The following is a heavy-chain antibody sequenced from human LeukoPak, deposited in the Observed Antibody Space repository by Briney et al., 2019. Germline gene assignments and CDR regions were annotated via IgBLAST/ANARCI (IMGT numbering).Heavy chain of an antibody. V-gene: IGHV4-59*01. CDR1: GGSISSYY. D-gene: IGHD3-10*01. CDR2: IYYSGST. CDR3: ARMRFVRGVPNWFDP. J-gene: IGHJ5*02. Sequence: SETLSLTCTVSGGSISSYYWSWIRQPPGKGPEWIGYIYYSGSTNYNPSLKSRVTISVDTSKNQFSLKLSSVTAADTAVYYCARMRFVRGVPNWFDPWGQGTLVTVSS.